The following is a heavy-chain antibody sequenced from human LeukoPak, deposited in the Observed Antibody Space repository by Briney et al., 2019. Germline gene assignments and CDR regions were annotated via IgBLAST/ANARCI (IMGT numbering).Heavy chain of an antibody. CDR1: GGSISSGSYY. CDR3: ARGSPTYLEWLSTFDY. Sequence: SETLSPTCTVSGGSISSGSYYWSWIRQPAGKGLEWIGRIYTSGSTNYNPSLKSRVTISVDTSKNQFSLKLSSVTAADTAVYYCARGSPTYLEWLSTFDYWGQGTLVTVSS. CDR2: IYTSGST. D-gene: IGHD3-3*01. V-gene: IGHV4-61*02. J-gene: IGHJ4*02.